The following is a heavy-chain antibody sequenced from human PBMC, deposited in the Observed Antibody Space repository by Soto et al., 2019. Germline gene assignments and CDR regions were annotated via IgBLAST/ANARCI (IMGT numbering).Heavy chain of an antibody. J-gene: IGHJ4*02. D-gene: IGHD3-10*01. Sequence: QVQLVQSGAEVKKPGSSVKVSCKASGGTFSSYAISWVRQAPGQGLEWMGGIIPIFGTANYAQKFQGRVTITADESTSTAYMELSSLRSEDTAVYYCARASGSGSYAPSYYFDYWGQGTLVTVSS. V-gene: IGHV1-69*01. CDR3: ARASGSGSYAPSYYFDY. CDR2: IIPIFGTA. CDR1: GGTFSSYA.